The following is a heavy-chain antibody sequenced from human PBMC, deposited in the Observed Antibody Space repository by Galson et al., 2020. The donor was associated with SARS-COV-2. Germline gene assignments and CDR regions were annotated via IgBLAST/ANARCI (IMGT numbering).Heavy chain of an antibody. CDR1: GDSISSGGYY. CDR3: ARVPAYSSGRGGFDY. CDR2: IYYTGST. V-gene: IGHV4-31*03. Sequence: ASETLSLTCTVSGDSISSGGYYWTWIRQHPGEGLEWIGYIYYTGSTYYNPSLKSRVIISVDTSRNQFSVTLSSVTAADTAVYYCARVPAYSSGRGGFDYWGQGILVTVSS. J-gene: IGHJ4*02. D-gene: IGHD6-19*01.